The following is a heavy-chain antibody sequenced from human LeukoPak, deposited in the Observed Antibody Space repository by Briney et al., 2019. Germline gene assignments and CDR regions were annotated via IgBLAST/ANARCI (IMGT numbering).Heavy chain of an antibody. CDR3: ARAYYYYMDV. CDR1: GASISSPNW. Sequence: SGTLSLTCAVSGASISSPNWWSWVRQPPGKGLEWIGEIYHSGSTNYNPSLESRATISVDKSKNQFSLKLNSVTAADTAVYYCARAYYYYMDVWGKGTTVSVSS. V-gene: IGHV4-4*02. CDR2: IYHSGST. J-gene: IGHJ6*03.